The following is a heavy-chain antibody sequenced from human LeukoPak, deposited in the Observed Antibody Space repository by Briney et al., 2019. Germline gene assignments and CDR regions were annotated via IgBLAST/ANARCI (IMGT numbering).Heavy chain of an antibody. CDR1: RDSISTYY. V-gene: IGHV4-59*01. J-gene: IGHJ4*02. D-gene: IGHD3-3*01. CDR3: ARVGSGSFDY. CDR2: VDYSEST. Sequence: PSETLSLTCTVSRDSISTYYWSWIRQPPGKELEWIGYVDYSESTNYNPSLKSRLTMSIDTSKNQFSLRLSSVTAADSALYYCARVGSGSFDYWGQGTLVTVSS.